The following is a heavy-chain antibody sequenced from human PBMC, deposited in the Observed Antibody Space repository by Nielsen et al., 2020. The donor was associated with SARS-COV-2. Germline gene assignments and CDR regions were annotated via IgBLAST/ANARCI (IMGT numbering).Heavy chain of an antibody. D-gene: IGHD3-3*01. Sequence: GESLKISCAASGFTFSSYAMHWVRQAPGKGLEWVAVISYDGSNKYYADSVKGRFTISRDNSKNTLYLQMNSLRAEDTAVYYCASGLHDFWSGYVYGMDVWGQGTTVTVSS. V-gene: IGHV3-30-3*01. CDR1: GFTFSSYA. CDR2: ISYDGSNK. CDR3: ASGLHDFWSGYVYGMDV. J-gene: IGHJ6*02.